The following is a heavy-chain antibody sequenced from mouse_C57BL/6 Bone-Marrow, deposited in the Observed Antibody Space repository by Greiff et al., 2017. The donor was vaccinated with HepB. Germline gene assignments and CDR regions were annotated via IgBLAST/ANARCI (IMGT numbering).Heavy chain of an antibody. V-gene: IGHV1-64*01. CDR3: ARFTPYYAMDY. CDR1: GYTFTSYW. Sequence: VKLQQPGAELVKPGASVKLSCKASGYTFTSYWMHWVKQRPGQGLEWIGMIHPNSGSTNYNEKFKSKATLTVDKSSSTAYMQLSSLTSEDSAVYYCARFTPYYAMDYWGQGTSVTVSS. CDR2: IHPNSGST. J-gene: IGHJ4*01.